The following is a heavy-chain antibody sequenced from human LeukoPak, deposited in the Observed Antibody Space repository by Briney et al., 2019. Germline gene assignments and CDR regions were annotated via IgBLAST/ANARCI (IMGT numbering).Heavy chain of an antibody. Sequence: AGGSLRLSCAASGFTFSSYWMHWVRQAPGKGLVWVSRRNSGGSDTTYADSVKGRFTISRDNAKNTLYLQMNSLRAEDTAMYYCARVGVFEAAAGQFDYWGQGTLVTVSS. D-gene: IGHD6-13*01. CDR1: GFTFSSYW. CDR3: ARVGVFEAAAGQFDY. CDR2: RNSGGSDT. J-gene: IGHJ4*02. V-gene: IGHV3-74*01.